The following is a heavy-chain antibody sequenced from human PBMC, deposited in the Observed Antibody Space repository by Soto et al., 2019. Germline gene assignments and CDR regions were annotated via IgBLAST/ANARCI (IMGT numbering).Heavy chain of an antibody. Sequence: SETLSLTCAVSGGSISSGGYSWSWIRQPPGKGLEWIGCIYHSGSTYYNPSLKSRVTISVDRSKNQFSLKLSSVTAADTAVYYCARSPVAGSGGYYFDYWGQGTLVTVPS. D-gene: IGHD6-19*01. CDR1: GGSISSGGYS. V-gene: IGHV4-30-2*01. CDR2: IYHSGST. J-gene: IGHJ4*02. CDR3: ARSPVAGSGGYYFDY.